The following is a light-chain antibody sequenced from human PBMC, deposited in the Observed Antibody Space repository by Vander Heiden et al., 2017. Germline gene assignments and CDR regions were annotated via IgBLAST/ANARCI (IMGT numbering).Light chain of an antibody. CDR1: QSIRNY. Sequence: EIVLTQSPDILSLSPGERATLSCRASQSIRNYLAWYQQKPGQSPRLLIYDTSNRASGIPARFSGSGSGTDFTLTSSSLEPDDFAVYYWQQRFNLLTFGGGTKVEIK. V-gene: IGKV3-11*01. CDR2: DTS. CDR3: QQRFNLLT. J-gene: IGKJ4*01.